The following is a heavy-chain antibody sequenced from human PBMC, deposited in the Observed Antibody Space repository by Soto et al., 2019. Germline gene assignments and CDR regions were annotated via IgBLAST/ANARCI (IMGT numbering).Heavy chain of an antibody. Sequence: PSQTLSLTCAISGDSVSSNSAAWNWIRQSPSRGLEWLGRTYYRSKWYNDYAVSVKSRITINPDTSKNQFSLQLNSVTPEDTAVYYCARAKSPDCSGGSCYPSRYDYWGQGTLVTVSS. CDR3: ARAKSPDCSGGSCYPSRYDY. D-gene: IGHD2-15*01. J-gene: IGHJ4*02. CDR2: TYYRSKWYN. V-gene: IGHV6-1*01. CDR1: GDSVSSNSAA.